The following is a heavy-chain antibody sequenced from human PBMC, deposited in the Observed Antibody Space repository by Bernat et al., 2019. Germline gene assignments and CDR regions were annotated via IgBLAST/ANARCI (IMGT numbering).Heavy chain of an antibody. J-gene: IGHJ6*02. Sequence: QVQLVESGGGVVQPGRSLRLSCAASGFTFSSYGMHWVRQAPGKGLEWVAVIWYDGSNKYYADSVKGRFTISRDNSKNTLYLQMNSLRAEDTAVYYCARDRADIVVVPAAMPDMRSWGMDVWGQGTTVTVSS. CDR2: IWYDGSNK. V-gene: IGHV3-33*01. CDR1: GFTFSSYG. D-gene: IGHD2-2*01. CDR3: ARDRADIVVVPAAMPDMRSWGMDV.